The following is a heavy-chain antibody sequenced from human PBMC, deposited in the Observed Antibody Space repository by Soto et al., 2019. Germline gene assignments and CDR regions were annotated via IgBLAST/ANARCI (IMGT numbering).Heavy chain of an antibody. CDR2: ISSTTNYI. J-gene: IGHJ4*02. CDR1: GFTLTRYS. Sequence: GGSLRLSCAASGFTLTRYSMNWVRQAPGKGPEWVSSISSTTNYIYYGDSMKGRFTISRDNAKNSLYLEMNSLRAEDTAVYYCARESEDLTSNFDYWGQGTLVTV. CDR3: ARESEDLTSNFDY. V-gene: IGHV3-21*06.